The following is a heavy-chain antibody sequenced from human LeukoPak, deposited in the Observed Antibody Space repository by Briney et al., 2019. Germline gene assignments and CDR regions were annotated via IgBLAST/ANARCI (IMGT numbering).Heavy chain of an antibody. Sequence: PGGSLRLSCAGSGFTFSNYAMNWVRQAPGKGLEWVSSISESGDTTDYADSVKGRFTISRDNSKNTLYLQMNSLRDEDTAVYYCARDNDSRDPPHFDYWGQGTLVTVSS. CDR2: ISESGDTT. CDR3: ARDNDSRDPPHFDY. J-gene: IGHJ4*02. CDR1: GFTFSNYA. V-gene: IGHV3-23*01. D-gene: IGHD3-16*01.